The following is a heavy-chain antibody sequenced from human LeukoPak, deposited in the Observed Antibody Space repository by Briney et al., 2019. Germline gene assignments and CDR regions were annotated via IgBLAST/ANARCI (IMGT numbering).Heavy chain of an antibody. CDR3: AKVRGFLYGYYDS. Sequence: AGGSLRLSCAASGFSFDDYAMHWVRQAPGKGLEWVSGTSWNSGTIDYADSVKGRFIISRDNAKNSLYLEMNSLRVEDTALYYCAKVRGFLYGYYDSWGQGTLVTVSS. V-gene: IGHV3-9*01. CDR1: GFSFDDYA. CDR2: TSWNSGTI. J-gene: IGHJ4*02. D-gene: IGHD2-8*01.